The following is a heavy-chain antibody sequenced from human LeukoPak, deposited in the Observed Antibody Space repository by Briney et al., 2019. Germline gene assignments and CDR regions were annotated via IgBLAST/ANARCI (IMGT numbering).Heavy chain of an antibody. Sequence: GGSLRLSCAASGFSVSSNDMSWVRQAPGKGLEWVSYISSSGSTIYYADSVKGRFTISRDNAKNSLYLQMNSLRAEDTAVYYCARGPVAAGPLRYGMDVWGQGTTVTVSS. CDR1: GFSVSSND. D-gene: IGHD6-13*01. CDR3: ARGPVAAGPLRYGMDV. J-gene: IGHJ6*02. V-gene: IGHV3-11*01. CDR2: ISSSGSTI.